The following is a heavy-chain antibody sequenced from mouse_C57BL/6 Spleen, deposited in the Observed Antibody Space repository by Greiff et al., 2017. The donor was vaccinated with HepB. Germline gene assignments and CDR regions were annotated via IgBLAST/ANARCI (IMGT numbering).Heavy chain of an antibody. J-gene: IGHJ3*01. D-gene: IGHD1-1*01. CDR1: GFNIKGDY. CDR3: TVITPWFAY. CDR2: IDPENGDT. Sequence: DVQLQESGAELVRPGASVKLSCTASGFNIKGDYMHWVKQRPEQGLEWIGWIDPENGDTEYASKFQGKATITADTSSNTAYLQLSSLTSEDTAVYYCTVITPWFAYWGQGTLVTVSA. V-gene: IGHV14-4*01.